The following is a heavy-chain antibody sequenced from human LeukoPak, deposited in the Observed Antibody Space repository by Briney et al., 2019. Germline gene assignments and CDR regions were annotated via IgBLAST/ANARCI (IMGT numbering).Heavy chain of an antibody. CDR1: GFTFSSYW. V-gene: IGHV3-7*01. CDR2: IKQDGSEK. D-gene: IGHD3-3*01. Sequence: GGSLRLSCAASGFTFSSYWMSWVRQAPGKGLEWVANIKQDGSEKYYVDSVKGRFTISRDNAKNSLYLQMNSLRAEDTAVYYCARGLLEWLLPDAFDIWGQGTMVTVSS. J-gene: IGHJ3*02. CDR3: ARGLLEWLLPDAFDI.